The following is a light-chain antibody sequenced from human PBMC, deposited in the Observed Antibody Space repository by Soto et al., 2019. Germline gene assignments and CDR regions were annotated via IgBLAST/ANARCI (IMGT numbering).Light chain of an antibody. V-gene: IGLV2-11*01. J-gene: IGLJ2*01. CDR1: SNDVGGYNY. CDR3: CSYAGSYTYI. CDR2: DVT. Sequence: QSALTQPRSVSGSPGQSLTISCTGSSNDVGGYNYVSWYQQYPGKAPKLMIYDVTKRPSGVTDRFSGSKSGNTASLTISGLQAEDEAFYYCCSYAGSYTYIFGGGTKVTVL.